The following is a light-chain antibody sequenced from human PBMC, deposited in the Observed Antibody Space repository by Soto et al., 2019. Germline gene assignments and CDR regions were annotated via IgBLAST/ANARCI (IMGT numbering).Light chain of an antibody. CDR1: SSNIGAGYD. J-gene: IGLJ1*01. CDR3: QTYDSSLSGLFV. CDR2: GNG. V-gene: IGLV1-40*01. Sequence: QSVLTQPPSVSGAPGQRVTISRTGSSSNIGAGYDVHWYQQLPGTAPKLLIFGNGNRPSGVPDRFSGSKSDTSASLAITGLQAEDEADYYCQTYDSSLSGLFVFGTGTK.